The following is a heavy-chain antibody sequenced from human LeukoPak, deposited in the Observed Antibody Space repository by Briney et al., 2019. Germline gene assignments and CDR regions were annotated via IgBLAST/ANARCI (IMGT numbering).Heavy chain of an antibody. D-gene: IGHD5-12*01. CDR1: GFTFSSYG. CDR3: AKPRLRGGYLFDY. Sequence: PGRSLRLSCAASGFTFSSYGMHWVRQAPGKGLAWMAFVSDDGSNKYYEDSVRGRFTISRDNSKNTLYLQMSSLRDEDTAVYYCAKPRLRGGYLFDYWGQGTLVTVSS. J-gene: IGHJ4*02. CDR2: VSDDGSNK. V-gene: IGHV3-30*18.